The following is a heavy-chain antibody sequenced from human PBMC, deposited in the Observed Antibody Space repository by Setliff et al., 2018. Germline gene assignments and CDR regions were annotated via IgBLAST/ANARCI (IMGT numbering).Heavy chain of an antibody. V-gene: IGHV3-30*04. CDR2: ISYEGIDK. Sequence: GGSLRLSCAASGFTFSSYALHWVRQAPGKGLEWVTLISYEGIDKYYADSVKGRFTVSRDNSKNTLYLQMNSLRAEDTAFYYCARDPNGDYVGAFDPWGQGILVTVSS. CDR3: ARDPNGDYVGAFDP. CDR1: GFTFSSYA. J-gene: IGHJ5*02. D-gene: IGHD4-17*01.